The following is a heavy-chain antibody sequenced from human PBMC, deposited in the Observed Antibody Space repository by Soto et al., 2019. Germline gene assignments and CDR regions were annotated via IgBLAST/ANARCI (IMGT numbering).Heavy chain of an antibody. CDR2: IGAYNGNT. D-gene: IGHD2-15*01. CDR1: GKPFPSKF. J-gene: IGHJ4*02. V-gene: IGHV1-18*01. CDR3: VVAAQPYYFDY. Sequence: QVQLVQSEPEGKNPGAQWKSPCKVPGKPFPSKFISWGQQPPGQGLEGMGGIGAYNGNTNYAQKLQGRVTMTTDTSTSTAYMELRSLRSDDTAVYYCVVAAQPYYFDYWGQGTLVTVSS.